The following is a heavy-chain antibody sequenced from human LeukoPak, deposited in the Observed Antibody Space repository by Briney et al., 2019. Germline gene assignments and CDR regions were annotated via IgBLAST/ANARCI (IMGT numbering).Heavy chain of an antibody. CDR3: AKEAVVGSYFDY. J-gene: IGHJ4*02. CDR2: IWYDGSNK. CDR1: GFTFSSYG. V-gene: IGHV3-33*06. D-gene: IGHD6-19*01. Sequence: GRSLRLSCAASGFTFSSYGMHWVRQAPGKGLEWVAVIWYDGSNKYYADSVKGRFTISRDNSKNTLYLQMNSLRAEDTAVYYCAKEAVVGSYFDYWGQGTLVTVSS.